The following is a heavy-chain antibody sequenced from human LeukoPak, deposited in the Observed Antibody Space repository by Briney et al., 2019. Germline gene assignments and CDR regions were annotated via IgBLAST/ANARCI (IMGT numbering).Heavy chain of an antibody. Sequence: GGSLRLSCAASGFTFSGSAMHWVRQASGKGLEWVGRIRSKANSYATAYAASVKGRFTISRDDSKNTAYLQMNSLKTEDTAVYYCARDLSCSSTSCSGAFDIWGQGTMLTVSS. CDR1: GFTFSGSA. J-gene: IGHJ3*02. D-gene: IGHD2-2*01. CDR3: ARDLSCSSTSCSGAFDI. V-gene: IGHV3-73*01. CDR2: IRSKANSYAT.